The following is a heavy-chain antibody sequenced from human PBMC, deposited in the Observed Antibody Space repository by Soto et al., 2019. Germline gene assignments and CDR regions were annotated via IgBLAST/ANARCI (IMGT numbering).Heavy chain of an antibody. J-gene: IGHJ4*02. CDR3: ARRWGTYFDF. CDR1: GGSISSYY. CDR2: IYYSGST. D-gene: IGHD7-27*01. Sequence: SSGTLSLTCPFSGGSISSYYWSWIRQPPGKGLEWIGYIYYSGSTDYDPSLKSRVTISVDTSKNQFSLKLSSVTAADMAVYYCARRWGTYFDFWGQGTLVTVSS. V-gene: IGHV4-59*01.